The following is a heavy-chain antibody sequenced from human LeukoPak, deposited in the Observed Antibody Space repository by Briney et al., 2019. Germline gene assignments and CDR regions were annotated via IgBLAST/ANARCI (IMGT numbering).Heavy chain of an antibody. J-gene: IGHJ5*02. CDR1: GFTFSSYA. CDR2: ISGSGGST. V-gene: IGHV3-23*01. Sequence: PGGSLRLSCAAPGFTFSSYAMSWVRQAPGKGLEWVSAISGSGGSTYYADSVKGRFTISRDNSKNTLYLQMNSLRAEDTAVDYCAKLSGYYGSGSYGVSWFDPWGQGTLVTVSS. CDR3: AKLSGYYGSGSYGVSWFDP. D-gene: IGHD3-10*01.